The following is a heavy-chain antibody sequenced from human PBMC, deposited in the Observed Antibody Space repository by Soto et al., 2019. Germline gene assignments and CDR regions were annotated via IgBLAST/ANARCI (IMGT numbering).Heavy chain of an antibody. J-gene: IGHJ6*02. CDR3: ARLPGPLVAVLYIYPLDGREAMSDVDV. V-gene: IGHV3-30-3*01. D-gene: IGHD6-19*01. CDR2: VSFDGSNK. CDR1: GFTFNYYP. Sequence: QMQLVESGGGVVQPGGSLRLSCAASGFTFNYYPMHWVRQAPGKGLKGVAVVSFDGSNKYYADSLKGRFTISKDNSKNKLFLHMTRLRREDTAVYYCARLPGPLVAVLYIYPLDGREAMSDVDVWGQGTTVTVSS.